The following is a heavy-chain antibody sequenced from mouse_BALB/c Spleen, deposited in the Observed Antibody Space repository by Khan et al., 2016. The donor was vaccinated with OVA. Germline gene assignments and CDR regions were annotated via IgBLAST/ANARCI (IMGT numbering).Heavy chain of an antibody. D-gene: IGHD1-1*01. J-gene: IGHJ3*01. CDR1: GFTFSTYG. Sequence: EVELVESGGDLVKPGGSLKLSCAASGFTFSTYGMSWVRQTPDKRLEWVATVSTGGGYTYYPDSVKGRFTISRDNAKNTLYLQMSGLKSEDTAMFYSTRLAYYYDSEGFAYWGQGTQVTVSA. CDR2: VSTGGGYT. V-gene: IGHV5-6*01. CDR3: TRLAYYYDSEGFAY.